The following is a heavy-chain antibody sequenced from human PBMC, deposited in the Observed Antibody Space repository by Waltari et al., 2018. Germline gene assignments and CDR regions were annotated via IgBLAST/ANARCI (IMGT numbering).Heavy chain of an antibody. Sequence: QLQLQESGSGLVKPSQTLSLTCAVSGGSISSGTYSWSWIRQPPGRGPEWIGNIYHSGSTYYNPSLKSRVTISVDRSKNQFSLKVNSVTAADTAVYFCARGGDNNPHFDYWGQGTLVTVSS. J-gene: IGHJ4*02. CDR2: IYHSGST. CDR3: ARGGDNNPHFDY. D-gene: IGHD4-17*01. CDR1: GGSISSGTYS. V-gene: IGHV4-30-2*01.